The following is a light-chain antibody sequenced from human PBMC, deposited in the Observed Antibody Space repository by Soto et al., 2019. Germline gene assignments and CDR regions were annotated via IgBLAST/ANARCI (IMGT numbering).Light chain of an antibody. CDR3: KQYYSTSTWT. Sequence: ESVMAETPGSLARCVGERATISCKSCQRVVYSSNNQTSLAWYQQKPGQPPKLLIYWASTRESGVPDRFSGSGAGTDFTLTISSLHAEAEAVYYCKQYYSTSTWTFGQGTKVDIK. CDR2: WAS. CDR1: QRVVYSSNNQTS. J-gene: IGKJ1*01. V-gene: IGKV4-1*01.